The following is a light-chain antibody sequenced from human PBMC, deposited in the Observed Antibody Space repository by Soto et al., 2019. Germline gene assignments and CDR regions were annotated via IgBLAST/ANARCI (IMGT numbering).Light chain of an antibody. J-gene: IGKJ4*01. CDR1: QSINSW. Sequence: DIQMTQSPSTLSAFVGDRVTITCRASQSINSWLAWYQQKPGKAPNLLIYKASNLESGAPSRFSGSGSGTEFTLTICSLQPDDFATYYCQQYHRSPVTFGGGTKVEIK. V-gene: IGKV1-5*03. CDR3: QQYHRSPVT. CDR2: KAS.